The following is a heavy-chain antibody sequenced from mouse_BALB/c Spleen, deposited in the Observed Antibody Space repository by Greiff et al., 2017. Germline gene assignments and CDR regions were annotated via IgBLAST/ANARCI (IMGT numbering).Heavy chain of an antibody. J-gene: IGHJ2*01. CDR3: ARGVPRGYLDY. CDR1: GFNIKDTY. V-gene: IGHV14-3*02. Sequence: VQLQQSGAELVKPGASVKLSCTASGFNIKDTYMHWVKQRPEQGLEWIGRIDPANGNTKYDPKFQGKATITADTSSNTAYLQLSSLTSEDTAVYYCARGVPRGYLDYWGQGTTLTVSS. CDR2: IDPANGNT. D-gene: IGHD2-14*01.